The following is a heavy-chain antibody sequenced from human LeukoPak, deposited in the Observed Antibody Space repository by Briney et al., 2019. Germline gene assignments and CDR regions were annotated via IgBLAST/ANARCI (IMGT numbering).Heavy chain of an antibody. Sequence: GGSLRLSCAASGFTFSSYAMSWVRQAPGKGLEWVSAISGSGGSTYYADSVKGRFTISRDNSKNTLYLQMNSLRAEDSAVYYCAKGDEEYGSGSYPTLFDYWGQGTLVTVSS. J-gene: IGHJ4*02. D-gene: IGHD3-10*01. CDR2: ISGSGGST. CDR1: GFTFSSYA. CDR3: AKGDEEYGSGSYPTLFDY. V-gene: IGHV3-23*01.